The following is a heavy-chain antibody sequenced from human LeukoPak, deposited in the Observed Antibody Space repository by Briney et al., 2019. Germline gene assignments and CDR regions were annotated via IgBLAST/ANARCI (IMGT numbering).Heavy chain of an antibody. CDR2: IYYSGST. CDR1: GGSISSSSYY. J-gene: IGHJ3*02. CDR3: ARGDSMYYYDSGAFDI. Sequence: SETLSLTCTVSGGSISSSSYYWGWIRQPPGKGLEWIGSIYYSGSTYYNPSLKSRVTISVDTSKNQFSLKLSSVTAADTAVYYCARGDSMYYYDSGAFDIWGQGTMVTVSS. D-gene: IGHD3-22*01. V-gene: IGHV4-39*07.